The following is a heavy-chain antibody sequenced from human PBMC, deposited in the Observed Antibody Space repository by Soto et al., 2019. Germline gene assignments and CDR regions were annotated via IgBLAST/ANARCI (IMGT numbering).Heavy chain of an antibody. Sequence: PGGSLRLSCAASGFTVSSNYMSWVRQAPGKGLEWVSVIYSGGSTYYADSVKGRFTISRDNSKNTLYLQMNSLRAEDTAVYYCARARRYCSGGSCYSGSDYWGQGTLVTVS. D-gene: IGHD2-15*01. V-gene: IGHV3-66*01. CDR2: IYSGGST. CDR3: ARARRYCSGGSCYSGSDY. J-gene: IGHJ4*02. CDR1: GFTVSSNY.